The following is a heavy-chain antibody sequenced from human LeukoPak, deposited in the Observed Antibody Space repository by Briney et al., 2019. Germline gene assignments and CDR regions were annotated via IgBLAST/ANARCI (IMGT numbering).Heavy chain of an antibody. J-gene: IGHJ5*02. CDR3: ARDRPHNWFDP. CDR2: IDNDGRHT. V-gene: IGHV3-74*01. CDR1: GFTFSDHW. Sequence: PGGSLRLSCAASGFTFSDHWMHWVRQAPGKGLEWVSRIDNDGRHTICADSVRARFTISRDNAKNIVYLQMNSLRVEDTAVYYCARDRPHNWFDPWGQGTLVTVST.